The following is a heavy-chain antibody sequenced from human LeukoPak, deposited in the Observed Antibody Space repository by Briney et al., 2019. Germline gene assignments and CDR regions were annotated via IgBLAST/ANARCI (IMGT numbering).Heavy chain of an antibody. Sequence: ASVEVSCKASGYTFTGYYMHWVRQAPGQGLEWMGWINPNSGGTNYAQKFQGRVTLTRDTSISTAYMELSSLKSDDTAVYYCATLSSWKVLGMDYWGQGTLVTVSS. J-gene: IGHJ4*02. CDR1: GYTFTGYY. V-gene: IGHV1-2*02. CDR2: INPNSGGT. D-gene: IGHD2/OR15-2a*01. CDR3: ATLSSWKVLGMDY.